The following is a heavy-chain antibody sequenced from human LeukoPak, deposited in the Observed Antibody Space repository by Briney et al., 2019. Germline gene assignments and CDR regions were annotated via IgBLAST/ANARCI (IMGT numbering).Heavy chain of an antibody. D-gene: IGHD6-19*01. CDR2: IIPIFGTA. CDR3: ARYGQWLVFEESWFDP. Sequence: SVKVSCKASGGTFSSYAISWVRQAPGQGLEWMGGIIPIFGTANYAQKFQGRVTITADESTSTAYMELSSLRSEDTAVYYCARYGQWLVFEESWFDPWGQGTLDTVSS. CDR1: GGTFSSYA. J-gene: IGHJ5*02. V-gene: IGHV1-69*01.